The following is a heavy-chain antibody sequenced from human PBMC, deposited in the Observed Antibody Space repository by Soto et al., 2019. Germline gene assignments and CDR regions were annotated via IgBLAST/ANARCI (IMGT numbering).Heavy chain of an antibody. CDR2: ISGSGGST. Sequence: GGSLRLSCAASGFTFSSYAMSWVRQAPGKGLEWVSAISGSGGSTYYADSVKGRFTISRDNSKNTLYLQMNSLRAEDTAVYYCARDRVGPAAQNWFDPWGQGTLVTVSS. CDR3: ARDRVGPAAQNWFDP. D-gene: IGHD2-2*01. CDR1: GFTFSSYA. J-gene: IGHJ5*02. V-gene: IGHV3-23*01.